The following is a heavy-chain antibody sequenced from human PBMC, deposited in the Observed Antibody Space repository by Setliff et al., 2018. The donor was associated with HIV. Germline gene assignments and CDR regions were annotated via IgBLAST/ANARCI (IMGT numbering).Heavy chain of an antibody. J-gene: IGHJ6*02. Sequence: SETLSLTCTVSGGSISSNSYYWGWIRQSPGKGLEWIGSVSYSGSTNYNPSLQSRVSISMDASSNKFSLQVTSVTAADTAVYYCEAATVGETGYYGIDVWGPGTTVTVSS. CDR2: VSYSGST. V-gene: IGHV4-39*07. D-gene: IGHD1-26*01. CDR3: EAATVGETGYYGIDV. CDR1: GGSISSNSYY.